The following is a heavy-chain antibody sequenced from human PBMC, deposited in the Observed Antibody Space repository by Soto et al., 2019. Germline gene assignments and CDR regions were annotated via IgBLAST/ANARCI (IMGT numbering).Heavy chain of an antibody. CDR2: IYHDGTV. CDR3: ASGSGNTDSGAYYYGLDV. J-gene: IGHJ6*02. CDR1: NGVVSTSNW. V-gene: IGHV4-4*02. Sequence: QVQVQESGPGLVTASGTLSLTCTVSNGVVSTSNWWTWVRQSPGKGLEWIGEIYHDGTVNYAPSLSSRVTFSVDKANNQFSLKMTSVTAADTAVYFCASGSGNTDSGAYYYGLDVWGRGTSVSVSS. D-gene: IGHD1-1*01.